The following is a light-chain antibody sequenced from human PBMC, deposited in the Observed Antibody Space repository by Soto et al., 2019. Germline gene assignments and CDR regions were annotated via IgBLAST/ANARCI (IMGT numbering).Light chain of an antibody. CDR2: WSS. J-gene: IGKJ1*01. Sequence: DIVMTQSPDSLAVSLGERATINCKSSQSGLYSSNNKNYLAWYQQKPGQPPKLLIYWSSTRESGVPNPFSGSGSGSDFTLTISSLQAEDVAVYYCQQYYSTPWTFGQGTKVEIK. V-gene: IGKV4-1*01. CDR1: QSGLYSSNNKNY. CDR3: QQYYSTPWT.